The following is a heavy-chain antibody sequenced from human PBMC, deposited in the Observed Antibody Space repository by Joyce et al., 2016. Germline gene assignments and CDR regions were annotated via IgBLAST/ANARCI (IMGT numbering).Heavy chain of an antibody. J-gene: IGHJ5*02. Sequence: QVQLVQSGAEVKKPGASVKVSCKASGYTFTTYDINWVRQASGQGLEWRVWMNPNSGKTGYAQKFQGRVTMTRNTSLSTAYMELRSLRSEDTAIYYCARETTNFDPWGQGTLVTVSS. CDR3: ARETTNFDP. CDR1: GYTFTTYD. V-gene: IGHV1-8*01. D-gene: IGHD1-7*01. CDR2: MNPNSGKT.